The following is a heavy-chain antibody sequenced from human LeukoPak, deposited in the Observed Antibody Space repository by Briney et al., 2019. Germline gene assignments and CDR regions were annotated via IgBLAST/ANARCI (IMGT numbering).Heavy chain of an antibody. J-gene: IGHJ6*02. V-gene: IGHV4-34*01. Sequence: SETLSLTCAVYGGSFSGYYWSWIRQPPGKGLEWIGEINHSGSTNYNPSLKSRVTISVDTSKNQFSLKLSSVTAADTAVYYCARSGLRWSYYYYGMDVWGQGTTVIVSS. D-gene: IGHD4-23*01. CDR2: INHSGST. CDR3: ARSGLRWSYYYYGMDV. CDR1: GGSFSGYY.